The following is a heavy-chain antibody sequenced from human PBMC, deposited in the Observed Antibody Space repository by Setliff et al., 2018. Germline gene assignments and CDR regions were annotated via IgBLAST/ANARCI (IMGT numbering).Heavy chain of an antibody. Sequence: GGSLRLSCTASGFTFRKHALAWVRQAPGKGLQWVSSVSGSGMTRDYTDSVKGRFTVSRDNAQNSLYLEMKSLRTEDTALYYCARGLTVFGVVFPDAFDIWGQGTVVTVSS. D-gene: IGHD3-3*01. J-gene: IGHJ3*02. CDR2: VSGSGMTR. V-gene: IGHV3-23*01. CDR1: GFTFRKHA. CDR3: ARGLTVFGVVFPDAFDI.